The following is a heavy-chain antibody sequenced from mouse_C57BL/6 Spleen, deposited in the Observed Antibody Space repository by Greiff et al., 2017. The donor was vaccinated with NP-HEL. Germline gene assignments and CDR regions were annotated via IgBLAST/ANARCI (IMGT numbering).Heavy chain of an antibody. Sequence: EVQLQQSGPELVKPGASVKISCKASGYTFTDYYMNWVKQSHGKSLEWIGDINPNNGGTSYNQKFKGKATLTVDKSSSTAYMELRILTSEDSAVYYCGRKGGFYAMDYWGQGASVTVSS. CDR3: GRKGGFYAMDY. J-gene: IGHJ4*01. V-gene: IGHV1-26*01. CDR1: GYTFTDYY. CDR2: INPNNGGT.